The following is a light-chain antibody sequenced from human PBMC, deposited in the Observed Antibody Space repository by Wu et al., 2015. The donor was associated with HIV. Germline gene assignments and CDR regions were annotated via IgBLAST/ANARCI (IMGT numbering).Light chain of an antibody. CDR1: QSVHSY. Sequence: ERATSSCRASQSVHSYFAWYQQKPGQAPRLLIYGASNRATGTPDRFSGSGSGTGFTLTISRLEPEDFAVYYCQQYGSSPRSFGQGTKLEIK. CDR2: GAS. J-gene: IGKJ2*03. CDR3: QQYGSSPRS. V-gene: IGKV3-20*01.